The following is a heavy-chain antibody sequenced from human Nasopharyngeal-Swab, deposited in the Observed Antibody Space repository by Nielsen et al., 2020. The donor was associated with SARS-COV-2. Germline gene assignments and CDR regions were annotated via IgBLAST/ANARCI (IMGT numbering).Heavy chain of an antibody. J-gene: IGHJ4*02. CDR3: ARGGGGYCSSTSCVGGDY. D-gene: IGHD2-2*01. V-gene: IGHV1-18*01. Sequence: ASVKVSCKASGYTFTSYGISWVRQAPGQGLEWRGWISAYNGNTNYAQKLQGRVTMTTDTSTSTAYMELRSLRSDDTAVYYCARGGGGYCSSTSCVGGDYWGQGTLVTVSS. CDR2: ISAYNGNT. CDR1: GYTFTSYG.